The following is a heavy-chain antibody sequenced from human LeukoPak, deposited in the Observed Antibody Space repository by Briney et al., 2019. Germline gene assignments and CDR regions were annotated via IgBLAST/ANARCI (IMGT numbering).Heavy chain of an antibody. D-gene: IGHD5-18*01. CDR2: INHSGST. CDR1: GGSFSGYY. Sequence: PSETLSLTCAVYGGSFSGYYWSWIRQPPGKGLVWIGEINHSGSTNYNPSLKSRVTISVDTSKNQFSLKLSSVTAADTAVYYCARGRGYSYNIFDYWGQGTLVTVSS. CDR3: ARGRGYSYNIFDY. V-gene: IGHV4-34*01. J-gene: IGHJ4*02.